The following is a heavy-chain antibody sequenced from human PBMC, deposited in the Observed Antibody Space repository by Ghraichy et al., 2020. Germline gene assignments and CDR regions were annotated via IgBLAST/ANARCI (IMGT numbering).Heavy chain of an antibody. D-gene: IGHD6-13*01. CDR3: ARRSIAAVVDYFDY. J-gene: IGHJ4*02. V-gene: IGHV4-59*08. CDR1: GGSISSYY. Sequence: SETLSLTCAVSGGSISSYYWSWIRQPPGKGLEWIGYINHSGSTNYNPSLKSRVTISVDTSKNQFSLKLSSVTAADTAVYYCARRSIAAVVDYFDYWGQGTLVTVSS. CDR2: INHSGST.